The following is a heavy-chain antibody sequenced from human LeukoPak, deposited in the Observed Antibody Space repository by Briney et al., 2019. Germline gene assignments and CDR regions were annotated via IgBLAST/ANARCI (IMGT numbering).Heavy chain of an antibody. CDR3: VKDLTGGSYNLDY. J-gene: IGHJ4*02. CDR1: GFTFRGYG. V-gene: IGHV3-30*18. Sequence: GRSLRLSCAASGFTFRGYGMHWVRLAPGKGLEWAAVISSDGSGKHYADSVKGRFNISRDNSKITLYLQMNSLRAEDTALYYCVKDLTGGSYNLDYWGQGTLVTVSS. D-gene: IGHD1-26*01. CDR2: ISSDGSGK.